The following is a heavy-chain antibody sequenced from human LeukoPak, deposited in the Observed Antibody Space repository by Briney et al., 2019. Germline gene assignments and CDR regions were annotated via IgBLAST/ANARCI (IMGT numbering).Heavy chain of an antibody. Sequence: GGSLRLSCAASGFTFSSYSMNWVRQAPGKGLEWVSSISSSSSYIYYADSVKGRFTISRDNAKNSLYLQMNSLRAEDTAVYYCARHGWLDAFDIWGQGTMVTVSS. V-gene: IGHV3-21*01. J-gene: IGHJ3*02. D-gene: IGHD6-19*01. CDR1: GFTFSSYS. CDR2: ISSSSSYI. CDR3: ARHGWLDAFDI.